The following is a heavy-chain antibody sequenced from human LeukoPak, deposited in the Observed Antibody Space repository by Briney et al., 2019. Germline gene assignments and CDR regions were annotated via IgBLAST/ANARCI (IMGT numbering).Heavy chain of an antibody. CDR2: ISAYNGNT. CDR3: ARDQAVAPIPFDAFDI. CDR1: GYTFTSYG. Sequence: ASVKVSCKASGYTFTSYGISWVRQAPGQGLEWIGWISAYNGNTNYAQKLQGRVTMTTDTSTSTAYMELRSLRSDDTAVYYCARDQAVAPIPFDAFDIWGQGTMVTVSS. V-gene: IGHV1-18*01. D-gene: IGHD6-19*01. J-gene: IGHJ3*02.